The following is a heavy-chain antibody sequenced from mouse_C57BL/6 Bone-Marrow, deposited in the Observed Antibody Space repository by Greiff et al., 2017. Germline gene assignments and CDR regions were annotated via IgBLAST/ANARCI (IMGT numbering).Heavy chain of an antibody. CDR2: IDPSDSYT. V-gene: IGHV1-69*01. CDR1: GYTFTSYW. CDR3: AREGYDSWFAY. D-gene: IGHD2-4*01. J-gene: IGHJ3*01. Sequence: VQLQQSGAELVMPGASVKLSCKASGYTFTSYWMHWVKQRPGQGLEWIGEIDPSDSYTNYNQKFKGKSTLTVDKSSSTAYMQLSSLTSDDSAVYYCAREGYDSWFAYWGQGTLVTVSA.